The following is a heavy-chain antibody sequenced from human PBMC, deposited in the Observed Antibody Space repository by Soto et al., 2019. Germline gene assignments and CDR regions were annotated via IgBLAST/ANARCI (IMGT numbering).Heavy chain of an antibody. Sequence: QVQLVESGGGLANPGGSLRLSCVASGFNIRDHYMNWVRQAPGRGLEWVSYMSGSGSDVNYVDSVRGRFTMSRDNAQNSLFLQMNSLRAEDTAVYYCARTARLLDSWGPGTLVTVSS. CDR2: MSGSGSDV. V-gene: IGHV3-11*01. CDR1: GFNIRDHY. D-gene: IGHD2-21*01. CDR3: ARTARLLDS. J-gene: IGHJ4*02.